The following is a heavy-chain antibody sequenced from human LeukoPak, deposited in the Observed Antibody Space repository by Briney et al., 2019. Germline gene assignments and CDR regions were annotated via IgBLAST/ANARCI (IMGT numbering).Heavy chain of an antibody. CDR2: VHHSGGA. V-gene: IGHV4-59*01. CDR3: ARWGGDLFWSFDL. Sequence: PSETLPLTCTVPFGSIRSYHWNWIRQSPEKGLEWIGYVHHSGGAYYNPSLRSRITMSVDTSQSQFSLRLTSVTAADTAIYYCARWGGDLFWSFDLWGQGVLVTVPS. CDR1: FGSIRSYH. D-gene: IGHD3-16*01. J-gene: IGHJ4*02.